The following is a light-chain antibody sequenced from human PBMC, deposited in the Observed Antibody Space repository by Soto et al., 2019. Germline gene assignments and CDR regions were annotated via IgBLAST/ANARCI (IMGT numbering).Light chain of an antibody. CDR3: AAWDDSLSGYV. CDR1: SSNIGAGYD. Sequence: QSVLTQPPSVSGAPGQRVTISCTGSSSNIGAGYDVHWYQQLPGTAPKFLIYGNSNRPSGVPDRFSGSKSGTSASLAISGLQAEDEADYYCAAWDDSLSGYVFGTGTKVTVL. J-gene: IGLJ1*01. CDR2: GNS. V-gene: IGLV1-40*01.